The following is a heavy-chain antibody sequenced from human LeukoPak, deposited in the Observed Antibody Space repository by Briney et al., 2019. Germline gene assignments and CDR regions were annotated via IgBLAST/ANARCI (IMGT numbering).Heavy chain of an antibody. D-gene: IGHD1-26*01. CDR1: GFTFNTYW. Sequence: GGSLRLSCAASGFTFNTYWMIWVRQAPGKGLQWVANIDQGGSLKYYVDSLKGRFTISRDNAKNSLYLQMNSLRAEDTAVYYCVRDKGGRSGAIYYDAFDVWGQGTMVTVSS. CDR2: IDQGGSLK. V-gene: IGHV3-7*01. CDR3: VRDKGGRSGAIYYDAFDV. J-gene: IGHJ3*01.